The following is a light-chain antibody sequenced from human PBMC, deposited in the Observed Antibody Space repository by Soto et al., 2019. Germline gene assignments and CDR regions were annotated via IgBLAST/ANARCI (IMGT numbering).Light chain of an antibody. V-gene: IGKV3-15*01. CDR3: QQYNNWPRT. CDR2: GAT. Sequence: EIVLTQSPATLSLSPGERAALSCRASQTVSCNFLAWYPQKPGQAPRLLIHGATTRATGIPARFSGSGSGTEFTLTISSLQSEDFAVYYCQQYNNWPRTFGQGTKVDIK. CDR1: QTVSCN. J-gene: IGKJ1*01.